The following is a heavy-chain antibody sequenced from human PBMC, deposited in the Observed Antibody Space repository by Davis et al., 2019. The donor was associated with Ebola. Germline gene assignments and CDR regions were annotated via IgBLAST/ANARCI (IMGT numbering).Heavy chain of an antibody. J-gene: IGHJ4*02. CDR3: ASTDCSGGSCYIDLYY. CDR2: IYYSGST. V-gene: IGHV4-59*01. CDR1: GGSISSYY. Sequence: MPSETLSLTCTVSGGSISSYYWSWIRQPPGKGLEWIGYIYYSGSTNYNPSLKSRVTISVDTSKNQFSLKLSSVTAADTAVYYCASTDCSGGSCYIDLYYWGQGTLVTVSS. D-gene: IGHD2-15*01.